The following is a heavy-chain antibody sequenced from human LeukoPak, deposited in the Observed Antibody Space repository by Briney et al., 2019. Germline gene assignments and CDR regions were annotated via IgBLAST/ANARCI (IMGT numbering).Heavy chain of an antibody. V-gene: IGHV1-69*13. Sequence: AASVKVSCKASGGTFSSYAISWVRQAPGQGLEWMGGIIPIFGTANYAQKFQGRVTITADESTSTAYMELSSLRSEDTAVYYCARDYYYDSSGYYYYYYGMDVWGQGTTVTVSS. J-gene: IGHJ6*02. CDR3: ARDYYYDSSGYYYYYYGMDV. D-gene: IGHD3-22*01. CDR1: GGTFSSYA. CDR2: IIPIFGTA.